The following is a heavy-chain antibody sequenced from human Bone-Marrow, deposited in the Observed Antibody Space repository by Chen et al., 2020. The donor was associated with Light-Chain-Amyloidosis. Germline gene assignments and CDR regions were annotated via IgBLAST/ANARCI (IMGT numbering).Heavy chain of an antibody. CDR1: GYTFPNYW. Sequence: EVQLEQSGPEVKKPGESLKISCKGSGYTFPNYWIGWVRHMPGKGLEWMGVIYPDDSDARYSPSFEGQVTNSADKSITTAYLQWRSLKASDSAMYYCARRRDGYNFDYWGQGTLVTVSS. D-gene: IGHD5-12*01. CDR2: IYPDDSDA. V-gene: IGHV5-51*01. J-gene: IGHJ4*02. CDR3: ARRRDGYNFDY.